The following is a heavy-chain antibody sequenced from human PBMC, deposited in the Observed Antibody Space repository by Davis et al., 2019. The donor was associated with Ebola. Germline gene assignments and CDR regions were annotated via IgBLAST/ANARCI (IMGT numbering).Heavy chain of an antibody. V-gene: IGHV1-18*04. J-gene: IGHJ6*02. CDR2: ISAYNGNT. CDR3: ARATCSSTSCYYSGYYGMDV. Sequence: ASVKVSCKASGYTFTSYYMHWVRQAPGQGLEWMGWISAYNGNTNYAQKLQGRVTMTTDTSTSTAYMELRSLRSDDTAVYYCARATCSSTSCYYSGYYGMDVWGQGTTVTVSS. D-gene: IGHD2-2*01. CDR1: GYTFTSYY.